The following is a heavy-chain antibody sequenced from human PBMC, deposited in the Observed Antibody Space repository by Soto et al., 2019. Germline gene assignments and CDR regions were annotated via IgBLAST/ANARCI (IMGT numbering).Heavy chain of an antibody. Sequence: EVQLVESGGGLVQPGGSLRLSCVASGYTFSSHWIHWVRQAPGQGLVGVSRINPDGSFTSYADSVKGRFTISRDNAKNTLYLEMNSLRAEDTAVYYCARPRSMSSSGFDIWGQGTIVTVSS. J-gene: IGHJ3*02. CDR1: GYTFSSHW. D-gene: IGHD6-6*01. V-gene: IGHV3-74*01. CDR2: INPDGSFT. CDR3: ARPRSMSSSGFDI.